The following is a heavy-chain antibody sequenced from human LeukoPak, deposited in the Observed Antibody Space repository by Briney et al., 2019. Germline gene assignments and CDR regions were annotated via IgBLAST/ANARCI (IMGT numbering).Heavy chain of an antibody. D-gene: IGHD2-15*01. J-gene: IGHJ3*02. CDR1: GGSISSYH. Sequence: PSDTLSLTCTVSGGSISSYHWRWIRQPPGKGLEWIGYIYYSGSTNYNPSLKSRVTISVDTSKIQFPLKLSSVTAADTAVYYCALTRPYMTSCAFDIWGQGTMVTVSS. CDR2: IYYSGST. V-gene: IGHV4-59*07. CDR3: ALTRPYMTSCAFDI.